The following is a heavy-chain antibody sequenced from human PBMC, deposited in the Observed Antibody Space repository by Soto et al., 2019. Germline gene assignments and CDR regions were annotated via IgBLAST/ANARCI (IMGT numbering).Heavy chain of an antibody. Sequence: GGSLRLSCAASGFTFDDYAMHWVRQAPGKGLEWVSGISWNSGSIGYADSVKGRFTISRDNAKNSLYLQMNSLRAEDTALYYCAKVRVRITMVRGPLDYWGQGTLVTVSS. CDR1: GFTFDDYA. J-gene: IGHJ4*02. CDR2: ISWNSGSI. V-gene: IGHV3-9*01. CDR3: AKVRVRITMVRGPLDY. D-gene: IGHD3-10*01.